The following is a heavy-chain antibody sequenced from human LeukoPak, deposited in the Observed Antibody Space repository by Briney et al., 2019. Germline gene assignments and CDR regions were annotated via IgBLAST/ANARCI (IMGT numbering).Heavy chain of an antibody. CDR2: INPNSGGT. CDR3: ARGAYIVVVTANLPYDWFDP. V-gene: IGHV1-2*06. D-gene: IGHD2-21*02. CDR1: GYTFTGYY. Sequence: GASVKVSCKASGYTFTGYYMHWVRQAPGQGLEWMGRINPNSGGTSYAQKFQGRVTMTRDTSISTAYMELSRLRSDDTAVYYCARGAYIVVVTANLPYDWFDPWGQGTLVTVSS. J-gene: IGHJ5*02.